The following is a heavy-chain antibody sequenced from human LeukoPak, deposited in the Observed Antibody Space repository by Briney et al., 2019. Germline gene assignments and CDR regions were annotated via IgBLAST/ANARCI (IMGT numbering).Heavy chain of an antibody. CDR1: GYTFTTYP. CDR2: ISTNTGNP. Sequence: ASVKVSCKASGYTFTTYPTNWVRQAPGQGLEWMGWISTNTGNPTYAQGFTRRFVFSLDTSVSTAYLQISSLKAEDTAVYYCARGRTGDRFGYWGQGTLVTVSS. V-gene: IGHV7-4-1*02. CDR3: ARGRTGDRFGY. D-gene: IGHD7-27*01. J-gene: IGHJ4*02.